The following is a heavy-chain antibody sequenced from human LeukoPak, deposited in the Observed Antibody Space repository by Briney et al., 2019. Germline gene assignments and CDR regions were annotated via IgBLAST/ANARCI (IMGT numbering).Heavy chain of an antibody. V-gene: IGHV3-30-3*01. CDR1: GFTFNYYA. J-gene: IGHJ6*03. CDR3: AKDRTNFFYYLDV. CDR2: ISSEGDNK. Sequence: GRSLRLSCAASGFTFNYYATHWVRQAPGKGLEWVASISSEGDNKHYLESVKGRFTISRDNSKNTLYLQMNNLRAEDTAIYYCAKDRTNFFYYLDVWGTGTTVIVSS.